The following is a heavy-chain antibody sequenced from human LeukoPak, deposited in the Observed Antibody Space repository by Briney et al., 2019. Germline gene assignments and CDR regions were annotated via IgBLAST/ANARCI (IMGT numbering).Heavy chain of an antibody. V-gene: IGHV4-30-4*08. CDR3: ARDRGTAMVLDAFDI. CDR2: IYYSGST. J-gene: IGHJ3*02. D-gene: IGHD5-18*01. Sequence: SQTLSLTCTVSGGSISRGDYYWSWIRQPPGRGLESIGYIYYSGSTYYNPSLKSRVTISVDTSKNQFSLKLSSVTAADTAVYYCARDRGTAMVLDAFDIWGQGTMVTVSS. CDR1: GGSISRGDYY.